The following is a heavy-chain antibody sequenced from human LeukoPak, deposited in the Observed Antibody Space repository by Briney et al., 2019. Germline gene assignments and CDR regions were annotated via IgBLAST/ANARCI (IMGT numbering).Heavy chain of an antibody. D-gene: IGHD2-2*01. CDR1: GFTFSSYS. CDR3: ARDGGEYQLLSPYFDY. Sequence: PGGSLRLSCAASGFTFSSYSMNWVQQGPGKGREGVSSISSSSSYIYYADSVKGRLTIARDNRKNSTYLKMNRQRAEDTAVYYCARDGGEYQLLSPYFDYWGQGTLVTVSS. CDR2: ISSSSSYI. J-gene: IGHJ4*02. V-gene: IGHV3-21*01.